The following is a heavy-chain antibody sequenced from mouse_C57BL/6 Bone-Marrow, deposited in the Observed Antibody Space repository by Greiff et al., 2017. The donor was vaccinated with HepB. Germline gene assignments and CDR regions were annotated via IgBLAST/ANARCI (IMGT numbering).Heavy chain of an antibody. V-gene: IGHV5-17*01. J-gene: IGHJ3*01. Sequence: VQLKESGGGLVKPGGSLKLSCAASGFTFSDYGMHWVRQAPEKGLEWVAYISSGSSTIYYADTVKGRFTISRDNAKNTLFLQMTSLRSEDTAMYYCARQGYGSSPAWFAYWGQGTLVTVSA. CDR2: ISSGSSTI. CDR1: GFTFSDYG. D-gene: IGHD1-1*01. CDR3: ARQGYGSSPAWFAY.